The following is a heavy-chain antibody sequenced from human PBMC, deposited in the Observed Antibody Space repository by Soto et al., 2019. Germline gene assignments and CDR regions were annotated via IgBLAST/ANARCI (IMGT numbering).Heavy chain of an antibody. CDR2: IRSKTNTYET. Sequence: EVQLVESGGGLVQPGGSLKLSCVVSGFTFSDSAMHWVRLASGKGLEWVGRIRSKTNTYETTYAASVKGRFAFSRDDSKNTAYLHMNSLKAEDTAVYYCACGTYSFDYWGQGTLVTVSS. D-gene: IGHD1-26*01. CDR3: ACGTYSFDY. V-gene: IGHV3-73*02. CDR1: GFTFSDSA. J-gene: IGHJ4*02.